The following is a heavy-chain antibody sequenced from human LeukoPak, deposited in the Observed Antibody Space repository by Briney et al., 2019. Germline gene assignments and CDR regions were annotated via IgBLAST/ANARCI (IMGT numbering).Heavy chain of an antibody. CDR2: LYNGGDT. CDR1: GASIGSFY. J-gene: IGHJ3*02. Sequence: SETLSLTRTVSGASIGSFYWSWIRQPAGKGLEWIGRLYNGGDTNYSPSLRSRVTIPVDTSKNQFSLKLNSVTAADTAVYYCARGVEASGVGFYAFDIWGQGTVVTVSS. CDR3: ARGVEASGVGFYAFDI. D-gene: IGHD6-13*01. V-gene: IGHV4-4*07.